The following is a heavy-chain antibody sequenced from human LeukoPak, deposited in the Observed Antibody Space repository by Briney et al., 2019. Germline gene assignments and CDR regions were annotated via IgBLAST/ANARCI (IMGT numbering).Heavy chain of an antibody. Sequence: ASGKVSCKASGYTFTGHYVHWMRQAPGQGLEWMGWIDPNSGGTNSAQKFQGRVTMTRDTSISTTYLKLSGLTSDDTALYYCASPAVAGIRPFFDYWGQGTLVTVSS. CDR2: IDPNSGGT. CDR1: GYTFTGHY. J-gene: IGHJ4*02. D-gene: IGHD6-19*01. V-gene: IGHV1-2*02. CDR3: ASPAVAGIRPFFDY.